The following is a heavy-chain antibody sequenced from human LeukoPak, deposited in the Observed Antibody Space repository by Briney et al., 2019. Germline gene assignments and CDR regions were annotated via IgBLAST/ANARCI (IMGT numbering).Heavy chain of an antibody. CDR3: ARARHYYDSSGYYDY. V-gene: IGHV1-69*13. CDR1: GGTFSSYA. D-gene: IGHD3-22*01. Sequence: GASVKVSCKASGGTFSSYAISWVRQAPGQGLEWMGGIIPIFGTANYAQKFQGRVTITADESTSTAYMELSSLRSEDTAVYYCARARHYYDSSGYYDYWGQGTLVTVSS. J-gene: IGHJ4*02. CDR2: IIPIFGTA.